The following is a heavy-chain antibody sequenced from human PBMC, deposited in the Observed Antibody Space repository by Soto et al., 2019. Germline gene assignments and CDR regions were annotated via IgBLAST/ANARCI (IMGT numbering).Heavy chain of an antibody. J-gene: IGHJ6*02. D-gene: IGHD1-26*01. Sequence: SETLSLTCTVSGGSISSYYWSWIRQPPGKGLEWIAYIYYSGSTNYNPSLKSRVTISVDTSKNQFSLKLSSVTAADTAVYYCARGDGSVTAGYYYYGMDVWGQGTTVTVSS. CDR1: GGSISSYY. V-gene: IGHV4-59*01. CDR2: IYYSGST. CDR3: ARGDGSVTAGYYYYGMDV.